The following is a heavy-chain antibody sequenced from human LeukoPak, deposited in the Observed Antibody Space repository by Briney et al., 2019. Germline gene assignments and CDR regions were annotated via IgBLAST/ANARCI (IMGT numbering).Heavy chain of an antibody. CDR1: GYTFTGYY. V-gene: IGHV1-2*06. Sequence: GASVKVSCKASGYTFTGYYMHWVRQAPGQGLEWMGRINPNSGGTNYAQKFQGRVTMTRDTSISTAYMELSRLRSDDTAVYYCARVPRSYDSSGYYYGIDYWGQGTLVTVSS. J-gene: IGHJ4*02. CDR3: ARVPRSYDSSGYYYGIDY. CDR2: INPNSGGT. D-gene: IGHD3-22*01.